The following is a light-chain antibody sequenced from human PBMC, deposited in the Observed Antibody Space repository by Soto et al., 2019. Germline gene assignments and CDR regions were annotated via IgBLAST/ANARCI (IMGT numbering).Light chain of an antibody. V-gene: IGKV3-15*01. J-gene: IGKJ1*01. CDR3: QQYNNWPPWT. Sequence: EMVMTQSPATLSVSPGERATLSCRASQSVSSNLAWYQQKPGQAPRLLIYGASTRATGISARFSGSGSGTEFTLTISSLQSEDFAVYYCQQYNNWPPWTFGQGTNVEIK. CDR2: GAS. CDR1: QSVSSN.